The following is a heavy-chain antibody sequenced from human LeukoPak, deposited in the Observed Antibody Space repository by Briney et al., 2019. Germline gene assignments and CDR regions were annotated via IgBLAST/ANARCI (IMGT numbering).Heavy chain of an antibody. D-gene: IGHD6-25*01. Sequence: PGGSLRLSCAASDFSFITYAMSWVRQAPGKGLEWVSTISGGGDATYYADSVKGRFTISRDNSKNTLYLQMNSLRAEDTAVYYCARRSAAKDAFDIWGQGTKVTVSS. CDR2: ISGGGDAT. CDR3: ARRSAAKDAFDI. CDR1: DFSFITYA. J-gene: IGHJ3*02. V-gene: IGHV3-23*01.